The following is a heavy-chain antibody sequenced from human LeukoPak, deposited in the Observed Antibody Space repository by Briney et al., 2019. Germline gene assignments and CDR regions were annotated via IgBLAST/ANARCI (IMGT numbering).Heavy chain of an antibody. J-gene: IGHJ4*02. D-gene: IGHD6-13*01. V-gene: IGHV3-48*04. CDR1: GLTFSSFA. CDR3: ARDGYTESNRGHAGSWYPYFDY. CDR2: ITSSSSAI. Sequence: PGGSLRLSCVASGLTFSSFAMTWVRQAPGKGLEWVSYITSSSSAISYADSVKGRFTISRDNAKNSLYLQMNSLRAEDTAVYYCARDGYTESNRGHAGSWYPYFDYWGQGTLVTVSS.